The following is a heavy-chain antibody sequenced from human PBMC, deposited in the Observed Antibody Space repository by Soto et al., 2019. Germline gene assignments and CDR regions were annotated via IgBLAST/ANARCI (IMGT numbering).Heavy chain of an antibody. J-gene: IGHJ6*02. CDR3: ARDLVNDFWSGYYSPVYYYYAMHV. CDR1: GGSISSYY. D-gene: IGHD3-3*01. Sequence: SETLSLTCTVSGGSISSYYWTWIRQPAGKGLEWIGRIYTSGSTNYNPSLKSRVTMSVDTSKNQFSLKLSSVTAADTAVYYCARDLVNDFWSGYYSPVYYYYAMHVSCPGTSVTGS. V-gene: IGHV4-4*07. CDR2: IYTSGST.